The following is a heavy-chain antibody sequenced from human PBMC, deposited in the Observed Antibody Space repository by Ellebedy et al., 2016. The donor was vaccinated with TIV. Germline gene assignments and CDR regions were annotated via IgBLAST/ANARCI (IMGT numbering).Heavy chain of an antibody. J-gene: IGHJ4*02. CDR2: IIPMLGTV. V-gene: IGHV1-69*13. Sequence: SVTVSCKVSGGTFNSYAISWVRQAPGQGLEWMGGIIPMLGTVNYAQKFQGRVTINADELKSTVYMDLSSLRSEDTAVYYCARHSGYYWYYFDYWGQGTLVTVSS. D-gene: IGHD3-22*01. CDR1: GGTFNSYA. CDR3: ARHSGYYWYYFDY.